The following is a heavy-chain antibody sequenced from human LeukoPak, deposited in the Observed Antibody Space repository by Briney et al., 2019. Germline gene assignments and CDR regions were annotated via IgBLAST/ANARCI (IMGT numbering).Heavy chain of an antibody. J-gene: IGHJ4*02. V-gene: IGHV3-23*01. D-gene: IGHD3-3*01. CDR1: GFTFSSYA. CDR2: ISGSGGST. CDR3: AKGLLELDGSFDY. Sequence: GGSLRLSCAASGFTFSSYAMSWVHQAPGKGLEWVSAISGSGGSTYYADSVKGRFTISRDNSKNTLYLQMNSLRAEDTAVYYCAKGLLELDGSFDYWGQGTLVTVSS.